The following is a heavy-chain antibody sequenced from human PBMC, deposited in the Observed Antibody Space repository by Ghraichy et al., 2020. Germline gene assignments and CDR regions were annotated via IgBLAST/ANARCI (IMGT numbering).Heavy chain of an antibody. V-gene: IGHV3-21*01. Sequence: GGSLRLSCAASGFTFTSHNINWVRQAPGKGLEWVALISTKDTPKYYADSVEGRFTISRDNAQNSVHLQMHSLRVEDTAVYFCAKDWYYESGGPLGAFDVWAQGTMVTVTS. CDR2: ISTKDTPK. J-gene: IGHJ3*01. CDR3: AKDWYYESGGPLGAFDV. CDR1: GFTFTSHN. D-gene: IGHD3-22*01.